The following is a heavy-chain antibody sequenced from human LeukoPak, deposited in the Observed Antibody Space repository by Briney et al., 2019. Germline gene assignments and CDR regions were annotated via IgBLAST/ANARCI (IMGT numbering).Heavy chain of an antibody. Sequence: SETLSLTCAVSGYSISSGYYWGWIRQPPGKGLEWIGSIYHSGSTYYNPSLKSRVTISVDTSKNQSSLKLSSVTAADTAVYYCARLSLNGDYAWYWGQGTLVTVSS. CDR3: ARLSLNGDYAWY. CDR1: GYSISSGYY. CDR2: IYHSGST. J-gene: IGHJ4*02. V-gene: IGHV4-38-2*01. D-gene: IGHD4-17*01.